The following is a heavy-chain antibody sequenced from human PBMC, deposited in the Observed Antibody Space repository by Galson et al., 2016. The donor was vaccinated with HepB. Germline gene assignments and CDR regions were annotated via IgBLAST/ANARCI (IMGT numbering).Heavy chain of an antibody. Sequence: KGLEWIGYIYYSGSTNYNPSLKSRVTISVDTSKNQFSLKLSSVTAADTAVYYCAREGRWGSSWFLYWGQGTLVTASS. CDR3: AREGRWGSSWFLY. CDR2: IYYSGST. D-gene: IGHD6-13*01. V-gene: IGHV4-59*01. J-gene: IGHJ4*02.